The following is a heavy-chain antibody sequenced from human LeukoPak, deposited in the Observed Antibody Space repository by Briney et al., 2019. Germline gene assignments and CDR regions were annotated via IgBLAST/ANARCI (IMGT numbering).Heavy chain of an antibody. J-gene: IGHJ4*01. CDR3: AKSLLRGYSGYYFDY. CDR1: GFTFDDYA. Sequence: GGSLRLSCAASGFTFDDYAMHWVRQAPGKGLEWVSGISWNSGSIGYEGSVKGRFTISRDNAKNSLYLQMNSLRAEDTALYYCAKSLLRGYSGYYFDYWGHGTLVTVSS. CDR2: ISWNSGSI. D-gene: IGHD5-12*01. V-gene: IGHV3-9*01.